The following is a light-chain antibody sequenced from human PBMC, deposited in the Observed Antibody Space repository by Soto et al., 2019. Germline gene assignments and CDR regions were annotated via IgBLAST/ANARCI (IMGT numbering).Light chain of an antibody. CDR2: GAS. V-gene: IGKV3-20*01. CDR1: QSVSSSY. J-gene: IGKJ2*01. CDR3: QQCGSSPDT. Sequence: EIVLTQSPGTLSLSPGERATLSCRASQSVSSSYLGWHQQKPGQAPRLLIYGASSMATGLPDRFSGSGSRTDFPLISRRLEPEVFAVYYYQQCGSSPDTFGQGTKLEIK.